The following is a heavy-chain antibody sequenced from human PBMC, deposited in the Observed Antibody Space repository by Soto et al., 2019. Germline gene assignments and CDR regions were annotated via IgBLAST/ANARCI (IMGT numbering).Heavy chain of an antibody. CDR1: GYTFTSYG. CDR3: ARWIQLWSYGMDV. J-gene: IGHJ6*02. V-gene: IGHV1-46*01. CDR2: INPSGGST. Sequence: GASVKVSCKASGYTFTSYGISWVRQAPGQGLEWMGIINPSGGSTSYAQKFQGRVTMTRDTSTSTVYMELSSLRSEDTAVYYCARWIQLWSYGMDVWGQGTTVTVSS. D-gene: IGHD5-18*01.